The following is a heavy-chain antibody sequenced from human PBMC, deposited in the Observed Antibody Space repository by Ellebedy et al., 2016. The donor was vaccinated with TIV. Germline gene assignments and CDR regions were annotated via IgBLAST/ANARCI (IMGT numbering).Heavy chain of an antibody. Sequence: PGGSLRLSCAASGFTFSSYAMSWVRQAPGKGLEWVSAISGSGGSTYYADSVKGRFTISRDNSKNTLYLQMNSLRAEDTAVYYCAKTRLDYYDSSGSRTFDYWGQGTLVTVSS. CDR3: AKTRLDYYDSSGSRTFDY. D-gene: IGHD3-22*01. CDR2: ISGSGGST. V-gene: IGHV3-23*01. J-gene: IGHJ4*02. CDR1: GFTFSSYA.